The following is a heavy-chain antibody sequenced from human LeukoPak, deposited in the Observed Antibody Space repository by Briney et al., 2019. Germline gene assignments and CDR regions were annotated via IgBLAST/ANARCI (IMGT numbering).Heavy chain of an antibody. J-gene: IGHJ4*02. V-gene: IGHV3-21*06. CDR2: ISSSSTSI. D-gene: IGHD3-10*01. Sequence: TGGSLRLSCAASGFSFSSHSMTWVRQAPGKGLEWVSAISSSSTSIKQRDSVKGRFTTYRDNAKSSVYLEMSDLRVEDTAVYYCAKVGTGNQYGSGDFDLWGQGSLVTVSS. CDR3: AKVGTGNQYGSGDFDL. CDR1: GFSFSSHS.